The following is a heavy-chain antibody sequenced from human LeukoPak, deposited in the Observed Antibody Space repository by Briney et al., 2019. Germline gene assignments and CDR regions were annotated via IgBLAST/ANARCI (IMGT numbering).Heavy chain of an antibody. CDR3: ARDGVFRFEVGDVYYYYMDV. Sequence: ASVKVSCKASGYIFTGYYIHWVRQAPGQGLDWMGWINPNSGDTKYAQKFQGRVTMTRDTSNNTVYMDLTRLIFDDTAMYYCARDGVFRFEVGDVYYYYMDVWGKGTTVIISS. CDR1: GYIFTGYY. CDR2: INPNSGDT. V-gene: IGHV1-2*02. D-gene: IGHD2-21*02. J-gene: IGHJ6*03.